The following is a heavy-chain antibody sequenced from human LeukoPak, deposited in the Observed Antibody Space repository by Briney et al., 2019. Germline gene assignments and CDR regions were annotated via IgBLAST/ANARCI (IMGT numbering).Heavy chain of an antibody. CDR3: ARGVRGLGGSYDWFDP. CDR1: GGSISSGGYY. J-gene: IGHJ5*02. Sequence: SGTLSLTCTVSGGSISSGGYYWSWIRQPPGKSLEWIGYIYHSGSTYYNPSLKSRVTISVDRSKNQFSLKLSSVTAADTAVYYCARGVRGLGGSYDWFDPWGQGTLVTVSS. CDR2: IYHSGST. D-gene: IGHD1-26*01. V-gene: IGHV4-30-2*01.